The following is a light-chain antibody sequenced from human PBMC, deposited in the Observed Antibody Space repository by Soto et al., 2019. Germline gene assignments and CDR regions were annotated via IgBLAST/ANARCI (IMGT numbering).Light chain of an antibody. Sequence: DIQMTQSPSTLSASVGDRVTITCRASQSISSWLAWYQQKPGKAPKVLIYDASSLESGVPSRFSGSGSGTEFTLTISSLQPDDFATYSCQQYNNWPPVTFGGGTKVEIK. CDR1: QSISSW. CDR2: DAS. CDR3: QQYNNWPPVT. V-gene: IGKV1-5*01. J-gene: IGKJ4*01.